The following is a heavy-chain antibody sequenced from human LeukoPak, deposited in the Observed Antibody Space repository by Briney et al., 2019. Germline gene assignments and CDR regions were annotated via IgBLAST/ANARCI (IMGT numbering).Heavy chain of an antibody. CDR2: ISSSSSTI. CDR1: GFTFSDYN. CDR3: ARYPWESFRYAFDY. D-gene: IGHD3-16*02. V-gene: IGHV3-48*04. Sequence: GGSLRLSCAASGFTFSDYNMYWVRQAPGKGLEWVSYISSSSSTIYYADSVKGRFTISRDNAKNSLYLQMNSLRAEDTAVYYCARYPWESFRYAFDYWGQGTQVTVSS. J-gene: IGHJ4*02.